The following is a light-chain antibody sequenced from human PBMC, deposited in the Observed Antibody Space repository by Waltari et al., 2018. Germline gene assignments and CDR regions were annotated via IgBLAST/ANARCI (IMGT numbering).Light chain of an antibody. J-gene: IGLJ2*01. CDR2: DVT. CDR1: HSAVAASDS. CDR3: SSQTLDGVVL. V-gene: IGLV2-14*03. Sequence: QSALTQPASVSGSPGQSITISCSGIHSAVAASDSVSWYQHHPGEAPQVIIYDVTNRPSVVSDRFSASKSANRAFLTISGLQPDDEGDYYCSSQTLDGVVLFGGGTKLTVL.